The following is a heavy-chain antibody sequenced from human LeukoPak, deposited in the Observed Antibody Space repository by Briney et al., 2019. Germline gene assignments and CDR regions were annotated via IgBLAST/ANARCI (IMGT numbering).Heavy chain of an antibody. V-gene: IGHV3-23*01. D-gene: IGHD2-8*01. Sequence: GGSLGLFCAVSVFTFSNCAMSGVREAPGKGLEGVSGIIGRGGDTYYADSVKRRFTISRDNSNNTLSLQMNTLRAEHTAVYYRAKDRSCTNNICHGDFDYWGQGTLVTVSS. CDR3: AKDRSCTNNICHGDFDY. CDR1: VFTFSNCA. J-gene: IGHJ4*02. CDR2: IIGRGGDT.